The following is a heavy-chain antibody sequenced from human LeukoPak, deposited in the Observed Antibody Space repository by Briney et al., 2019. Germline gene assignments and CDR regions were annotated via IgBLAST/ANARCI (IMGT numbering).Heavy chain of an antibody. V-gene: IGHV4-39*07. CDR1: GGSISSSSYY. D-gene: IGHD6-6*01. CDR2: IYYSGST. CDR3: ARGVARSSRFHFSYYFDY. Sequence: SETLSLTCTVSGGSISSSSYYWGWIRQPPGKGLEWIGSIYYSGSTYYNPSLKSRVTISVDTSKNQFSLKLSSVTAADTAVYYCARGVARSSRFHFSYYFDYWGQGTLVTVSS. J-gene: IGHJ4*02.